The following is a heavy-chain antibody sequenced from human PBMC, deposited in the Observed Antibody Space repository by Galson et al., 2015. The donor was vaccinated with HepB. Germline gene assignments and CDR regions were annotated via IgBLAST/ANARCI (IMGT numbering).Heavy chain of an antibody. CDR1: GYTFTSYG. D-gene: IGHD1-26*01. Sequence: SVKVSCKASGYTFTSYGISWVRQAPGQGLEWMGWINTYNGNTNYVQKLQGRVTMTTDTSTSTAYMELRSLRSDDTAVYFCARDPGATAFDYWGQGTLVTVSS. CDR2: INTYNGNT. V-gene: IGHV1-18*01. J-gene: IGHJ4*02. CDR3: ARDPGATAFDY.